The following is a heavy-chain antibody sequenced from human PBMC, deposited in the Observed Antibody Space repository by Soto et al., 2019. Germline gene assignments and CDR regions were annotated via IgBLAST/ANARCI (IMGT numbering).Heavy chain of an antibody. J-gene: IGHJ4*02. V-gene: IGHV3-30*18. CDR2: ISYDGSNK. CDR3: AKDPDCTNGVCYQYFDY. D-gene: IGHD2-8*01. CDR1: GFTFSSYG. Sequence: QVQLVESGGGVVQPGRSLRLSCAASGFTFSSYGMHWVRQAPGKGLEWVAVISYDGSNKYYADSVKGRFTISRDNSKNTLYLQMNSLRAEDTAVYYCAKDPDCTNGVCYQYFDYWGQGTLVTVSS.